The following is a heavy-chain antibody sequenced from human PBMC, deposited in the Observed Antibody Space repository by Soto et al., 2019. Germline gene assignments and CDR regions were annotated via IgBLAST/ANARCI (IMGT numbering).Heavy chain of an antibody. CDR1: GGSISDNNW. V-gene: IGHV4-4*02. J-gene: IGHJ4*02. D-gene: IGHD2-21*01. CDR2: IYRSGTA. Sequence: QVQLQESGPGLVRPSGTLSLTCAVSGGSISDNNWCSWGRQPPGKGLEWIGEIYRSGTANYNQSLNIRVTISMDKAKNQISLPLYSVTAADSAVYDCARHIGVPGTRGFDYWGQGALVTVSS. CDR3: ARHIGVPGTRGFDY.